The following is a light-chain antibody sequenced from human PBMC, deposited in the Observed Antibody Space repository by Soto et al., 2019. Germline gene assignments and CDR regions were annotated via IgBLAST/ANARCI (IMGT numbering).Light chain of an antibody. CDR3: QNYNYALWT. J-gene: IGKJ3*01. CDR1: QSISHY. V-gene: IGKV1-27*01. Sequence: DIQMTQSPSSLSASVGDRVTITCRASQSISHYLAWYQQKPGQVPNLLIYAASTLYSGVPSRFSGSGSGTDFTLTISNLQPEDVATYYCQNYNYALWTFGPGTNVDLK. CDR2: AAS.